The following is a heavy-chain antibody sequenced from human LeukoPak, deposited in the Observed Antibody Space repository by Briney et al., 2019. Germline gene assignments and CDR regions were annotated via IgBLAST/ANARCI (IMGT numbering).Heavy chain of an antibody. CDR3: ARGVGYTNFDY. V-gene: IGHV4-61*02. J-gene: IGHJ4*02. CDR1: GGSISSGNYY. D-gene: IGHD5-12*01. Sequence: ASQTMSLTCTVSGGSISSGNYYWSWIRQPAGKGLEWIGRIYTRGNTNYSPSLKSRVTISIDTSKNQFSLKLSPVTAADTAVYYCARGVGYTNFDYWGQGTLVPVSS. CDR2: IYTRGNT.